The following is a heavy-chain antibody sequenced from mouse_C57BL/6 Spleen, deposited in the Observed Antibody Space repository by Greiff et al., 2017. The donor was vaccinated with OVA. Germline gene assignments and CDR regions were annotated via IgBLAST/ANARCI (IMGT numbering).Heavy chain of an antibody. J-gene: IGHJ4*01. D-gene: IGHD2-5*01. V-gene: IGHV1-61*01. CDR2: IYPSDSET. Sequence: QVQLQQPGAELVRPGSSVKLSCKASGYTFTSYWMDWVKQRPGQGLEWIGNIYPSDSETHYNQKFKDKATLTVDKSSSTAYMQLSSLTSEDSAVYYCARVDYYSNYGGGYYAMDYWGQGTSVTVSS. CDR3: ARVDYYSNYGGGYYAMDY. CDR1: GYTFTSYW.